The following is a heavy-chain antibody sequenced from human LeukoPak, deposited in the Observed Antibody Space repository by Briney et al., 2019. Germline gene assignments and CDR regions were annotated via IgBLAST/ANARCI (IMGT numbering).Heavy chain of an antibody. CDR1: GFTFDDYA. Sequence: GRSLRLSCAASGFTFDDYAMHWVRQAPGKGLEWVSAISGRGGSTYYADSVKGRFTISRDNSKNTLYLQMNSLRAEDTAVYYCAKDRSVAVANDAFDLWGQGTMVSVSS. D-gene: IGHD6-19*01. J-gene: IGHJ3*01. CDR3: AKDRSVAVANDAFDL. V-gene: IGHV3-23*01. CDR2: ISGRGGST.